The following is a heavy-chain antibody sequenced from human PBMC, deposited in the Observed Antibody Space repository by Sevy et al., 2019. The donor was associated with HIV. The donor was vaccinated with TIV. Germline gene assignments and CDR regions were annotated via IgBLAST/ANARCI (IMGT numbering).Heavy chain of an antibody. V-gene: IGHV1-24*01. CDR2: FDPEDGER. CDR1: GYTLNQLS. CDR3: ATTKDYYESSGCPFDY. Sequence: ASVKVSCKVSGYTLNQLSMHWVRQAPGKGLEWMGSFDPEDGERFYAQKFQGRVTMTEETSTDTAYMELSSLRSEDTAVYYCATTKDYYESSGCPFDYWGQGTLVTVSS. D-gene: IGHD3-22*01. J-gene: IGHJ4*02.